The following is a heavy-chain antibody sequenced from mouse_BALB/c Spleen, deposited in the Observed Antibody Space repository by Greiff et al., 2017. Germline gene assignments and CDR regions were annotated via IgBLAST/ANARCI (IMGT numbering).Heavy chain of an antibody. D-gene: IGHD2-1*01. Sequence: QLQQSGPELVKPGASVKMSCKASGYTFTSYVMHWVKQKPGQGLEWIGYINPYNDGTKYNEKFKGKATLTSDKSSSTAYMELSSLTSEDSAVYYCARPSIYYGNYSYYFDYWGQGTTLTVSS. V-gene: IGHV1-14*01. CDR1: GYTFTSYV. J-gene: IGHJ2*01. CDR2: INPYNDGT. CDR3: ARPSIYYGNYSYYFDY.